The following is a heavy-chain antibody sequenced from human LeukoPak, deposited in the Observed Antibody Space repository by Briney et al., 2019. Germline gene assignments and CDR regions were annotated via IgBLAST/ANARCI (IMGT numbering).Heavy chain of an antibody. J-gene: IGHJ5*02. D-gene: IGHD2-15*01. CDR3: TTDLGEEKFGVVVVAATS. CDR1: GFPFSNAW. CDR2: IKSKTDGGTT. V-gene: IGHV3-15*01. Sequence: GGSLRLSCAASGFPFSNAWMTWVRQAPGKGLEWVSRIKSKTDGGTTDYAAPVKGRFTISRDDSKNTLYLQMNSLKTEDTAVYYCTTDLGEEKFGVVVVAATSWGQGTLVTVSS.